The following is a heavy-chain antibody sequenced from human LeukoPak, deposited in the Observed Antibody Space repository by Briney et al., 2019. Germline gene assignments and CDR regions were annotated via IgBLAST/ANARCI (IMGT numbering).Heavy chain of an antibody. Sequence: PSETLSLTCTVSGYSISSGYYWGWIRQPPGKGLEWIGSIYHSGSTYYNPSLKSRVTISVDTSKNQFSLKLRSVTAADTAVYYRASGPHDFWSGYYIDYWGQGTLVTVSS. V-gene: IGHV4-38-2*02. CDR2: IYHSGST. D-gene: IGHD3-3*01. CDR1: GYSISSGYY. CDR3: ASGPHDFWSGYYIDY. J-gene: IGHJ4*02.